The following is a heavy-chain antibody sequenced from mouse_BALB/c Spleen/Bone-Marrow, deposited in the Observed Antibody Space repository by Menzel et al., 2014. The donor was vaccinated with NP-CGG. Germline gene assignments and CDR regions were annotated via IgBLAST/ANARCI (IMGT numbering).Heavy chain of an antibody. CDR2: INPDSSTI. Sequence: EVKLVESGGGLVQPGGSLKLSCAASGFAFSRYWMSWVRQAPGKGLEWIGEINPDSSTINYTPSLKDKFIISRDNAKNTLNLQMSKVRSEDTALYSVARLNYYGNLFVWGAGTTVTVSS. CDR1: GFAFSRYW. J-gene: IGHJ1*01. D-gene: IGHD1-1*01. V-gene: IGHV4-1*02. CDR3: ARLNYYGNLFV.